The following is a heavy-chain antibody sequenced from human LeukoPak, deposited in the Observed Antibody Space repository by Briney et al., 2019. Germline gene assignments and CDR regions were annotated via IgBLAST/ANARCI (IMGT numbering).Heavy chain of an antibody. Sequence: GGSLRLSCAASGFTFSSYWISWVRQAPGKGLEWVANIKQDGSEENYVDSVKGRFTISRDNAKNSLYLQMNSLRAEDTAVYYCARGLSGSYLVYWGQGTLVTVSS. V-gene: IGHV3-7*01. D-gene: IGHD1-26*01. CDR1: GFTFSSYW. CDR2: IKQDGSEE. CDR3: ARGLSGSYLVY. J-gene: IGHJ4*02.